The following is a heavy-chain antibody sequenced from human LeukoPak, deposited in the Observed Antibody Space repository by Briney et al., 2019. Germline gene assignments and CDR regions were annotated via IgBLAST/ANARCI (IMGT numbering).Heavy chain of an antibody. Sequence: GESLKISCKGSGYSFTSYWIGWVRQMPGKGLEWMGIIYPGDSDTRYSPSFQGQVTISADKSISTAYLQWSSLRASDTARYYCARDSSNYFGSGSYPIDYYYYGMDVWGQGTTVTVSS. CDR1: GYSFTSYW. CDR3: ARDSSNYFGSGSYPIDYYYYGMDV. V-gene: IGHV5-51*01. D-gene: IGHD3-10*01. CDR2: IYPGDSDT. J-gene: IGHJ6*02.